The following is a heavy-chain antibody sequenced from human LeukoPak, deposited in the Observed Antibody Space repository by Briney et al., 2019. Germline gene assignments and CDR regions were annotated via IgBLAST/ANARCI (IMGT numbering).Heavy chain of an antibody. CDR1: GGSISSVSYY. CDR3: ARRGGSGRSFDY. Sequence: SETLSLTCTVSGGSISSVSYYWGWVRQPPGKGLEWIGSIYYSGSTYYHPSLKSRVTISVDTSKNQFSLNLSSVPASDTAVYYCARRGGSGRSFDYWGQGILVTVSS. J-gene: IGHJ4*02. CDR2: IYYSGST. V-gene: IGHV4-39*01. D-gene: IGHD3-10*01.